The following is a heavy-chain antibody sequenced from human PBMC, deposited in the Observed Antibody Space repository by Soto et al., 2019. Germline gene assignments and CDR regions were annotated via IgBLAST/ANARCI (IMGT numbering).Heavy chain of an antibody. D-gene: IGHD5-12*01. CDR2: IYYSGST. CDR3: ARVGYSGYDFDY. Sequence: SETLSLTCTVSGGSISSYYWSWIRQPPGKGLEWIGYIYYSGSTNYNPSLKSRVTISVDTSKNQFSLKLSSVTAADTAVYYCARVGYSGYDFDYWGQGTLVTVSS. CDR1: GGSISSYY. V-gene: IGHV4-59*01. J-gene: IGHJ4*02.